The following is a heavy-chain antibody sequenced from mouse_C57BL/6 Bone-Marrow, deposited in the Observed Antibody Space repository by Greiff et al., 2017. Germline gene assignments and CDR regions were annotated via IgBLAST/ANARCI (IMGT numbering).Heavy chain of an antibody. Sequence: EVKLMESGGGLVQPGGSLSLSCAASGFTFTDYYMSWVRQPPGKALEWLGFIRNKANGYKTEYRASVKGRFTISRVNSQSILYLQMNALRAEDSAPYYCARYRDTSGNCYSMDYWGQGTSLTVSS. V-gene: IGHV7-3*01. D-gene: IGHD4-1*02. CDR1: GFTFTDYY. CDR3: ARYRDTSGNCYSMDY. J-gene: IGHJ4*01. CDR2: IRNKANGYKT.